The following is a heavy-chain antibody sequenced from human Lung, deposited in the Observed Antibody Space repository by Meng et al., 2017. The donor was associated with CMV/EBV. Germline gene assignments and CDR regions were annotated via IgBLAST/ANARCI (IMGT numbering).Heavy chain of an antibody. J-gene: IGHJ4*02. V-gene: IGHV1-69*05. CDR3: ARLSGTISDY. CDR2: IIPIFGTA. D-gene: IGHD1-26*01. Sequence: KVSCTASGDTFSSYAISWVRQAPGQGFEWMGGIIPIFGTANYAQKFQGRVTITTGESTSTAYMELSSPRSDDTAVYYCARLSGTISDYWGQGTLVTVSS. CDR1: GDTFSSYA.